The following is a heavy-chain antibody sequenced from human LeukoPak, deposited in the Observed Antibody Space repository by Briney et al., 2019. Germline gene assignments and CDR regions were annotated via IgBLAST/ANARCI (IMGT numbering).Heavy chain of an antibody. CDR2: ISGRGDNT. J-gene: IGHJ4*02. CDR1: GFTFSSYA. D-gene: IGHD3-22*01. Sequence: GGSLRLSCAASGFTFSSYAMSWVRQAPGKGLEWVSGISGRGDNTYYADSVKGRFTISRDNSKNTLYGQVSSLGTEDTSAYYCAKGSYYDSSGSFYFAYWGQGTLVNVSS. V-gene: IGHV3-23*01. CDR3: AKGSYYDSSGSFYFAY.